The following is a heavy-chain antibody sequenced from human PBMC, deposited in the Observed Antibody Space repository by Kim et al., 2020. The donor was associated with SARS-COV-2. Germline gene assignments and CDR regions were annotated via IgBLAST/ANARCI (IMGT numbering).Heavy chain of an antibody. J-gene: IGHJ6*02. D-gene: IGHD3-9*01. CDR1: GFTFSSYW. Sequence: GGSLRLSCAASGFTFSSYWMSWVRQAPGKGLEWVANIKQDGSEKYYVDSVKGRFTISRDNAKNSLYLQMNSLRAEDMAVYYCARLTTFYYYYGMDVWGQGTTVTVSS. CDR2: IKQDGSEK. CDR3: ARLTTFYYYYGMDV. V-gene: IGHV3-7*01.